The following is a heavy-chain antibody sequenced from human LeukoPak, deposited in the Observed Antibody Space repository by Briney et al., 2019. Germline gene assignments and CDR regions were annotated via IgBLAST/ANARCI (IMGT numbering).Heavy chain of an antibody. Sequence: KAGGSLRLSCAASGFTFSSYAMNWVRQAPGKGLEWVSSITSSSTYRYYADSVKGRFTISRDNAKNSLYLQMNSLRAEDTAVYYCARAGFTFSDYFGSFFDYWGQGTLVTVSS. J-gene: IGHJ4*02. D-gene: IGHD3-10*01. CDR3: ARAGFTFSDYFGSFFDY. V-gene: IGHV3-21*01. CDR1: GFTFSSYA. CDR2: ITSSSTYR.